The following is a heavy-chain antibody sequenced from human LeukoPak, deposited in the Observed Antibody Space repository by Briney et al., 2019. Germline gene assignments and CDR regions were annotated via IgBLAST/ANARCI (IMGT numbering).Heavy chain of an antibody. CDR2: IKEDGTEE. D-gene: IGHD1-14*01. J-gene: IGHJ4*02. Sequence: GGSLRLSCAASGFTFNRYWMSWVRQTPGKGLEWVANIKEDGTEEYYVDSVKGRFTISRDNAKNSLYLQMNNLGAEDTAVYYCARDDGIRTTDYWGQGTLVSVSS. V-gene: IGHV3-7*03. CDR1: GFTFNRYW. CDR3: ARDDGIRTTDY.